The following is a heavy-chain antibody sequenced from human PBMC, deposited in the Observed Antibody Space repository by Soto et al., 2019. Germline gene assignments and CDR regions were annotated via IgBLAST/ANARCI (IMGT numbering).Heavy chain of an antibody. D-gene: IGHD1-7*01. V-gene: IGHV2-5*02. CDR2: IYWDDDK. Sequence: QITLKESGPTLVKPTQTLTLTCTFSGFSLSTSGVGVIWIRQPPGKALEWLGIIYWDDDKRYRPSLKSRLTITKDTSKNQVVRTMTSMDPVDTGTYYCALNLVAGTSWFDPWGQRTMVTVSS. CDR3: ALNLVAGTSWFDP. J-gene: IGHJ5*02. CDR1: GFSLSTSGVG.